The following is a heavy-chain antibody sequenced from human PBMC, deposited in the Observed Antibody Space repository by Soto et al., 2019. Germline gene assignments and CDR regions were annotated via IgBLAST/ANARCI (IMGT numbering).Heavy chain of an antibody. CDR2: ISSSSSTI. D-gene: IGHD6-6*01. CDR3: ARDSVSTRYSSSREYFDY. CDR1: GFTFSSYS. Sequence: GGSLRLSCAASGFTFSSYSMNWVRQAPGKGLEWVSYISSSSSTIYYADSVKGRFTISRDNAKNSLYLQMNSLRAEDTAVYYCARDSVSTRYSSSREYFDYWGQGTLVTVSS. V-gene: IGHV3-48*04. J-gene: IGHJ4*02.